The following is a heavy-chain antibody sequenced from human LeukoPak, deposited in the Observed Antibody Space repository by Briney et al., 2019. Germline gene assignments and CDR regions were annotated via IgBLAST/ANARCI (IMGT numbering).Heavy chain of an antibody. J-gene: IGHJ4*02. Sequence: ASVTVSCKASGYTFTDYYMHWVRQAPGQGLEWMGWINPNSGGTNYAQRFQGRVTMTTDTSISTVYMELSSLTSDDTAVYYWASIWFGESYSGDFWGQGTLVTVSS. D-gene: IGHD3-10*01. CDR3: ASIWFGESYSGDF. V-gene: IGHV1-2*02. CDR1: GYTFTDYY. CDR2: INPNSGGT.